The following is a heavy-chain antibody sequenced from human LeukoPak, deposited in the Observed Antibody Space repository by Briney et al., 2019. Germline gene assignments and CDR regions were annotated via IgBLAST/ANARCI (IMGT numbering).Heavy chain of an antibody. CDR3: AKDLYYYDSSGSPPDYYYYGMDV. D-gene: IGHD3-22*01. V-gene: IGHV3-30*18. Sequence: GGSLRLSCAASRFTFSSYGMHWVRQAPGKGLEWVAVISYDGSNKYYADSVKGRFTISRDNSKNTLYLQMNSLRAEDTAVYYCAKDLYYYDSSGSPPDYYYYGMDVWGQGTTVTVSS. CDR2: ISYDGSNK. CDR1: RFTFSSYG. J-gene: IGHJ6*02.